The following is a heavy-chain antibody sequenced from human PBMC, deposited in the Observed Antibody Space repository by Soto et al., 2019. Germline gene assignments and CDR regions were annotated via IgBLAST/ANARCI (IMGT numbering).Heavy chain of an antibody. D-gene: IGHD3-16*01. J-gene: IGHJ5*02. CDR1: GFTFSSYA. Sequence: GGSLRLSCAASGFTFSSYAMHWVRQAPGKGLEWVAVISYDGSNKYYADSVKGRFTISRDNSKNTLYLQMNSLRAEDTAVYYCAREAYDYVWGSFNWFDPWGQGTLVTVSS. V-gene: IGHV3-30-3*01. CDR3: AREAYDYVWGSFNWFDP. CDR2: ISYDGSNK.